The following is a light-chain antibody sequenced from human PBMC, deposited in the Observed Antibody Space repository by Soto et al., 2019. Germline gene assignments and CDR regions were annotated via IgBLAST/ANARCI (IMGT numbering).Light chain of an antibody. CDR2: DAS. V-gene: IGKV3D-11*01. Sequence: DIELTQSPASLSFSPGDRATLSCRASEGVRSYLAWYQQKPCKAPRLLIYDASNMDTGIPVRFSGSGSGTDFTLTISSLEPEDFAIYYCQNRYKSPDTFGQGTKLEIK. CDR3: QNRYKSPDT. J-gene: IGKJ2*01. CDR1: EGVRSY.